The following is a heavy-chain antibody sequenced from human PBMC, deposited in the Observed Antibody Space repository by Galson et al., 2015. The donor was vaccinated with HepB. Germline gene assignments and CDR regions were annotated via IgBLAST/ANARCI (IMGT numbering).Heavy chain of an antibody. CDR3: ARLIGTSKPDYYGMDV. J-gene: IGHJ6*02. D-gene: IGHD3-10*01. CDR1: GYIFTNYW. V-gene: IGHV5-51*01. Sequence: QSGAEVKKPGESLKISCKGSGYIFTNYWIGWVRQMPGKGLEWMGIIYPGDSDTRYSPSFQGQVTISVDKSINTAYLQWSSLKASDTAMYYCARLIGTSKPDYYGMDVWGQGTTVTVSS. CDR2: IYPGDSDT.